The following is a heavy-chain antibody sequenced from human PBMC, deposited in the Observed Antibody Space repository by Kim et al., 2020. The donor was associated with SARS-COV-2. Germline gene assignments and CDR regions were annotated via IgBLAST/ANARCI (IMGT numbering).Heavy chain of an antibody. D-gene: IGHD5-18*01. J-gene: IGHJ4*02. Sequence: GGSLRLSCAASGFTFSSYGMHWVRQAPGKGLEWVSAIWYDGSNKYYADSVKGRFTISRDNSKNTLYLQMNSLRAEDTAVYYCAKDIRGRGCGYGAFDYWGQGTLVTVSS. V-gene: IGHV3-33*06. CDR1: GFTFSSYG. CDR2: IWYDGSNK. CDR3: AKDIRGRGCGYGAFDY.